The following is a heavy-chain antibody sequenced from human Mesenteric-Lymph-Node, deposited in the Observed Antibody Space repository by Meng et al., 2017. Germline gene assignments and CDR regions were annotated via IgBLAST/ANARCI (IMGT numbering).Heavy chain of an antibody. CDR1: GYTFTGYY. CDR3: AKAYSSGWYVLDY. CDR2: INPNSGGT. Sequence: ASVKVSCKASGYTFTGYYMHWVRQAPGQGLEWMGWINPNSGGTNYAQKFQGRVTITRNTSISTAYMELNSLRTEDTAVYYCAKAYSSGWYVLDYWGQGTLVTVSS. V-gene: IGHV1-2*02. D-gene: IGHD6-19*01. J-gene: IGHJ4*02.